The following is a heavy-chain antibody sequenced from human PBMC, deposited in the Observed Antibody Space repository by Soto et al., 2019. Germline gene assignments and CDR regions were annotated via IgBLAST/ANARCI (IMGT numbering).Heavy chain of an antibody. D-gene: IGHD1-26*01. J-gene: IGHJ4*02. V-gene: IGHV1-18*01. CDR1: GYTFTSYV. CDR3: ARDRGSYALDS. CDR2: ISADNGNT. Sequence: QVQLVQSVAEVKKPGASVKVSCRALGYTFTSYVSSWVRRAPAQGLEGMGWISADNGNTNYEQKLQGRVTMTTDTSTSTAYMELRSLRSEDTAVYDCARDRGSYALDSWGQGTLVTVSS.